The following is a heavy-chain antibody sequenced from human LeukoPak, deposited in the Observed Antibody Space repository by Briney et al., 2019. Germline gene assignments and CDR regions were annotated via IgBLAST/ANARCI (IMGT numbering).Heavy chain of an antibody. V-gene: IGHV4-59*01. J-gene: IGHJ4*02. Sequence: SETLSLTCTVSGGSISSYYWSWIRQPPGKGLEWIGYIYYSGSTNYNPSLKSRVTISVDTSKNQFSLKLSSVTAADTAVYYCARDLGALDVWGQGTLVTVSS. CDR3: ARDLGALDV. CDR2: IYYSGST. D-gene: IGHD3-10*01. CDR1: GGSISSYY.